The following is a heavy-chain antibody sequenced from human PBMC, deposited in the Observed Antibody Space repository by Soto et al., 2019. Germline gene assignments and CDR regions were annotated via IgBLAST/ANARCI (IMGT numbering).Heavy chain of an antibody. V-gene: IGHV1-69*01. Sequence: QVQLVQSGAEMQQPGASVRVSCKASGGTFSKYAFSWVRQAPGQGLEWLGGTIPMFGTPNYAQKLQVRVAISADESTATVYMELSSLRSEDTAVYFCARPLRDRNYYYGMAVWGQGTTVTVSS. J-gene: IGHJ6*02. CDR1: GGTFSKYA. CDR3: ARPLRDRNYYYGMAV. D-gene: IGHD3-22*01. CDR2: TIPMFGTP.